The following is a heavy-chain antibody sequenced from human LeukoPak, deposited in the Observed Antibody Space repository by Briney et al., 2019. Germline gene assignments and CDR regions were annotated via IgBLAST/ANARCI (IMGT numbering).Heavy chain of an antibody. CDR2: INHSGST. Sequence: PSETLSLTCTVSGGSISGYYWSWIRQPPGKGLEWIGEINHSGSTNYNPSLKSRVTISVDTSKNQFSLKLSSVTAADTAVYYCARRLRITMIVVVITSHFDYWGQGTLVTVSS. CDR3: ARRLRITMIVVVITSHFDY. D-gene: IGHD3-22*01. J-gene: IGHJ4*02. CDR1: GGSISGYY. V-gene: IGHV4-34*01.